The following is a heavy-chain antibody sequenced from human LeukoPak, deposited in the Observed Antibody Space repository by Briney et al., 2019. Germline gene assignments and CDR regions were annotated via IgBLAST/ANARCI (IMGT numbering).Heavy chain of an antibody. Sequence: PSETLSLTCTVSGGXXSXXXXXWSXXXQHPXXGXEWXXYXXXSGTTYYNPSLKSRVTISVDTSKNQFSLKLSSVTAADTAVYYCAREDSGSWCGSGFYYGMDVWGQGTTVTVSS. CDR1: GGXXSXXXXX. D-gene: IGHD6-13*01. J-gene: IGHJ6*02. V-gene: IGHV4-31*03. CDR3: AREDSGSWCGSGFYYGMDV. CDR2: XXXSGTT.